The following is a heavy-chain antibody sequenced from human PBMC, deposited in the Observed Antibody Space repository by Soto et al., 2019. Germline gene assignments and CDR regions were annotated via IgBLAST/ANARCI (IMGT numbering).Heavy chain of an antibody. D-gene: IGHD2-2*01. CDR3: ARQGYCSSTSCSNWFDP. Sequence: RGESLKISCKGSGYSFTSYWIGWVRQMPGKGLEWMGIIYPGDSDTRYSPSFQGQVTISADKSISTAYLQWSSLKASDTAMYYYARQGYCSSTSCSNWFDPWGQGTLVTVSS. CDR2: IYPGDSDT. J-gene: IGHJ5*02. V-gene: IGHV5-51*01. CDR1: GYSFTSYW.